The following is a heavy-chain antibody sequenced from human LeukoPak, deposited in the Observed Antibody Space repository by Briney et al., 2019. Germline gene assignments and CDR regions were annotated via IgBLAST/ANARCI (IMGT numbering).Heavy chain of an antibody. Sequence: ASVKVSCKASGYTFTSYAMNWVRQAPGQGLEWMGWINTNTGNPTYAQGFTGRFVFSLDTSVSTAYLQISSLKAEDTAVYYCGSRGDLSPTNYFDYWGQGALVTVSS. CDR1: GYTFTSYA. J-gene: IGHJ4*02. CDR3: GSRGDLSPTNYFDY. D-gene: IGHD7-27*01. V-gene: IGHV7-4-1*02. CDR2: INTNTGNP.